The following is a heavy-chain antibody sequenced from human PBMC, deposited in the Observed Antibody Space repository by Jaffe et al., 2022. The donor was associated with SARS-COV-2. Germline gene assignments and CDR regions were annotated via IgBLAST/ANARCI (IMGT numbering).Heavy chain of an antibody. Sequence: EVQLLESGGGLVQPGGSLRLSCAASGFTFSSYAMSWVRQAPGKGLEWVSVFSGGGGSTYYADSVKGRFTISRDNSKNTLYLQMNNLRAEDTAVYYCAKYDSSGYYPAPFGYWGQGTLVTVSS. CDR3: AKYDSSGYYPAPFGY. CDR1: GFTFSSYA. D-gene: IGHD3-22*01. J-gene: IGHJ4*02. CDR2: FSGGGGST. V-gene: IGHV3-23*01.